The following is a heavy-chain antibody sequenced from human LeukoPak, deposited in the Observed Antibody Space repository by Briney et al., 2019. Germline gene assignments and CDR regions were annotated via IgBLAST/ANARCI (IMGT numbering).Heavy chain of an antibody. J-gene: IGHJ5*02. CDR2: IYPGDSDT. V-gene: IGHV5-51*01. D-gene: IGHD6-6*01. CDR1: GYSFTSYW. CDR3: ARRPISSFNWFDP. Sequence: PGESLKISCKGSGYSFTSYWIGWVRQTPGKGLEWMGIIYPGDSDTRYSPSFQGQVTISADKSISTAYLQWSSLKASDTAMYYCARRPISSFNWFDPWGQGTLVTVSS.